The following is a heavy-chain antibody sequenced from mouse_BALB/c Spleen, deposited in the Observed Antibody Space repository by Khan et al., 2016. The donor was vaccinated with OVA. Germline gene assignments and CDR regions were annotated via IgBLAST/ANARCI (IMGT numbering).Heavy chain of an antibody. Sequence: QIQLVQSGPELKKPGETVKISCKASGYTFTNYGMNWVKQAPGKGLKWMGWINTYTGEPTYADDFKGRFAFSLETSASTAYLQINNLKDEDTATYFCARPPYFSYVMDYWVEEPQSPSPQ. CDR1: GYTFTNYG. CDR3: ARPPYFSYVMDY. D-gene: IGHD2-10*01. V-gene: IGHV9-3-1*01. CDR2: INTYTGEP. J-gene: IGHJ4*01.